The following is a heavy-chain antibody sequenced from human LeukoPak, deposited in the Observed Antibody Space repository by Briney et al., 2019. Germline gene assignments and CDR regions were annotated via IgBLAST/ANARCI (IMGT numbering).Heavy chain of an antibody. J-gene: IGHJ4*02. CDR3: AGSRYDYVWGSYRTSDY. Sequence: PSETLSLTCAVYGGSFSGYYWSWIRQPPGKGLEWIGEINHSGSTNYNPSLKSRVTISVDTSKNQFSLKLSSVTAADTAVYYCAGSRYDYVWGSYRTSDYWGQGTLVTVSS. D-gene: IGHD3-16*02. CDR2: INHSGST. CDR1: GGSFSGYY. V-gene: IGHV4-34*01.